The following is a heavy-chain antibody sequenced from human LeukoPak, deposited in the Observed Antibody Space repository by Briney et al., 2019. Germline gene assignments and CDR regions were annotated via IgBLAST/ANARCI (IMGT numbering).Heavy chain of an antibody. J-gene: IGHJ3*01. D-gene: IGHD5-24*01. CDR2: ISSSGGTI. V-gene: IGHV3-48*03. Sequence: PGGSLRLSCVASGSIFSYYEMNWVRQAPGKGLEWVSYISSSGGTIYYADSVKGRFTISRDNAKNSLYLQMNSLRVEDTAMYFCAKDIQLSTWGLGTMVTVSS. CDR3: AKDIQLST. CDR1: GSIFSYYE.